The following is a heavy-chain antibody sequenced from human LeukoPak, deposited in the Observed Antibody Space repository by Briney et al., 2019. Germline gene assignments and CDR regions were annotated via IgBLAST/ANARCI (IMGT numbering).Heavy chain of an antibody. J-gene: IGHJ4*02. CDR1: GFTFSRYS. Sequence: GGSLRLSCAASGFTFSRYSMNWVRQAPGKGLEWVSYISSSSTKYYADYVKGRFTISRDNAKNSLYLQMNSLRVEDTAVYQCAREMGGDNPIPLDYWGQGTLVIVSS. D-gene: IGHD4-17*01. CDR3: AREMGGDNPIPLDY. CDR2: ISSSSTK. V-gene: IGHV3-48*01.